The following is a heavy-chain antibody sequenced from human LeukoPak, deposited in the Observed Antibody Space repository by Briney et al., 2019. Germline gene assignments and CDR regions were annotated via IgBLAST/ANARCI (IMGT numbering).Heavy chain of an antibody. CDR1: GFTFSSYA. CDR3: AKLGATLGVYNWFDP. D-gene: IGHD1-26*01. V-gene: IGHV3-23*01. Sequence: GGSLRLSCAVSGFTFSSYAMSWVRQAPGKGLEWVSAISGSGGSTYYADSVKGRFTISRDNSKNTLYLQMNSLRAEDTAVYYCAKLGATLGVYNWFDPWGQGTLVTVSS. CDR2: ISGSGGST. J-gene: IGHJ5*02.